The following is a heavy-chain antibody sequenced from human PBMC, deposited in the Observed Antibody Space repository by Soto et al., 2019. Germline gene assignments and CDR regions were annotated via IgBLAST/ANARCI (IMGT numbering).Heavy chain of an antibody. V-gene: IGHV3-30-3*01. CDR3: ARDLYCSSTSCHPSYYYYYYGMDV. Sequence: RRLSCAASGFTFSSYAMHWVRQAPGKGLEWVAVISYDGSNKYYADSVKGRFTISRDNSKNTLYLQMNSLRAEDTAVYYCARDLYCSSTSCHPSYYYYYYGMDVWGQGTTVTVSS. J-gene: IGHJ6*02. CDR2: ISYDGSNK. CDR1: GFTFSSYA. D-gene: IGHD2-2*01.